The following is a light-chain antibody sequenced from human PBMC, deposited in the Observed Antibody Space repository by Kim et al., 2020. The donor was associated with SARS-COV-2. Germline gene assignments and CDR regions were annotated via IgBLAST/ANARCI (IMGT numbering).Light chain of an antibody. CDR1: QSVSNTY. V-gene: IGKV3-20*01. CDR3: QQHGRSPYT. Sequence: EIVLTQSPGTLSLSPGERATLSCRASQSVSNTYLAWYQQKPGQTPRLLIYGASSRATGIPDRFSGRGSGTDFTLTISRLEPEDFAVYYCQQHGRSPYTFGQGTKLEI. CDR2: GAS. J-gene: IGKJ2*01.